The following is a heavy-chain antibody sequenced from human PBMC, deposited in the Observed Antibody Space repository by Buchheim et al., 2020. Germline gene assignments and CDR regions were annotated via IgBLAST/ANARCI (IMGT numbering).Heavy chain of an antibody. CDR1: GFTFSNAW. CDR2: IKSKSDGGTT. CDR3: TTDVVMTMAWGAVHY. V-gene: IGHV3-15*07. J-gene: IGHJ4*02. Sequence: EVQLVESGGGLVKPGGSLRLSCAASGFTFSNAWMNWVRQAPGKGLEWVGRIKSKSDGGTTDYAAPVKGRFTLSRDDSKNTLYLQINSLKTEDTAMYYCTTDVVMTMAWGAVHYWGQGTL. D-gene: IGHD3-10*01.